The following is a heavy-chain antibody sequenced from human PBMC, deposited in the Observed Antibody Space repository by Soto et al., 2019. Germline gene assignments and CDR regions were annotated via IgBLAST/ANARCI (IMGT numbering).Heavy chain of an antibody. V-gene: IGHV4-34*01. CDR2: INHSGST. CDR3: ARARVVTAMPHLVWFDP. Sequence: QVQLQQWGAGLLKPSETLSLTCAVYGGSFSGYSWGGIRHPPGKGLEGLGEINHSGSTNYNPSLKSRVTISVDTSKNQFSLKLSSVTAADTAVYYCARARVVTAMPHLVWFDPWGQGTLVTVSS. J-gene: IGHJ5*02. D-gene: IGHD2-21*02. CDR1: GGSFSGYS.